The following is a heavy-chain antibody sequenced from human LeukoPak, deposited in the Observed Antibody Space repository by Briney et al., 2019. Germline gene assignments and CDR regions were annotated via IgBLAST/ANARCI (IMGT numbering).Heavy chain of an antibody. J-gene: IGHJ6*02. V-gene: IGHV3-30*18. CDR3: AKDLPQPDGSVGYYGMDV. D-gene: IGHD1-14*01. Sequence: GRSLRLSCAASGFTFSSYGMYWVRQAPGKGLEWVAVISYDGSNKYYADSVKGRFTISRDNSKNTLYLQMNSLRAEDTAVYYCAKDLPQPDGSVGYYGMDVWGQGTTVTVSS. CDR1: GFTFSSYG. CDR2: ISYDGSNK.